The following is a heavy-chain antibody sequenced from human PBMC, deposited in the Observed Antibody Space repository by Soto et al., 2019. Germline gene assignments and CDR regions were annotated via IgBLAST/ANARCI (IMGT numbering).Heavy chain of an antibody. CDR1: GGSISSSSYY. Sequence: SETLSLTCTVSGGSISSSSYYWGWIRQPPGKGLEWIGSIYYSGSTYYNPSIKSRVTISVDTSKNQLSLKLSSVTAADTAVYYCARQNYYDSSGYQDYWGQGTLVTV. CDR2: IYYSGST. V-gene: IGHV4-39*01. J-gene: IGHJ4*02. CDR3: ARQNYYDSSGYQDY. D-gene: IGHD3-22*01.